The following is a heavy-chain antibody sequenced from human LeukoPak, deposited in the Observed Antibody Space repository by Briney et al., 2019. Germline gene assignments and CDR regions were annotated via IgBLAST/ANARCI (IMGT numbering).Heavy chain of an antibody. CDR1: GSTFDDYA. Sequence: PGRSLRLSCAASGSTFDDYAMHWVRQAPGKGLEWVSGISWNSGSIGYADSVKGRFTISRDNAKNSLYLQMNSLRAEDTALYYCAKDIRLNIAAAGYGMDVWGQGTTVTVSS. V-gene: IGHV3-9*01. CDR2: ISWNSGSI. CDR3: AKDIRLNIAAAGYGMDV. J-gene: IGHJ6*02. D-gene: IGHD6-13*01.